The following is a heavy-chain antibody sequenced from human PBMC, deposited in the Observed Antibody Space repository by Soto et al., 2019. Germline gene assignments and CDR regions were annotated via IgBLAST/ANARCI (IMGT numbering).Heavy chain of an antibody. CDR3: PKNGQLPYYYYGMDV. D-gene: IGHD1-26*01. CDR1: GYTFTKYG. V-gene: IGHV1-18*01. J-gene: IGHJ6*02. CDR2: ISGYNGNT. Sequence: ASVNVSCKASGYTFTKYGISWVRQAPGQGLEWMGWISGYNGNTNYAQKYQGRITMTIDTSTTTAYMELGSLTSDDTAVYYCPKNGQLPYYYYGMDVWGQGTTVTVS.